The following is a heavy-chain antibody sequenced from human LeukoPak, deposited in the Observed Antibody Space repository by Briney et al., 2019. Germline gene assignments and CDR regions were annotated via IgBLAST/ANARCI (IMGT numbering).Heavy chain of an antibody. CDR2: IYGGGST. Sequence: GGSLRLSCAASGLTVSSNYMAWVRQAPGKGLEWVSVIYGGGSTYYADSVKGRFTISRDNSKNTLYLQMNSLRAEDTAVYYCARATRIAVAEFFFDYWGQGTLVTVSS. J-gene: IGHJ4*02. V-gene: IGHV3-53*01. CDR1: GLTVSSNY. CDR3: ARATRIAVAEFFFDY. D-gene: IGHD6-13*01.